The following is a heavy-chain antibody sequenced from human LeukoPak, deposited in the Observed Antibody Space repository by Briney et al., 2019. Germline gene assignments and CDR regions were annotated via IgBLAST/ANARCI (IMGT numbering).Heavy chain of an antibody. Sequence: GGSLRLSCAASGFTFSSYGMHWVRQAPGKGLEWVAVISYDGSNKYYADSVKGRFTISRDNSKNTLYLQMNSLRAEDTAVYYCAKGLNTYYYDSSGYTHWGQGTLVTVSS. CDR3: AKGLNTYYYDSSGYTH. CDR2: ISYDGSNK. CDR1: GFTFSSYG. D-gene: IGHD3-22*01. J-gene: IGHJ4*02. V-gene: IGHV3-30*18.